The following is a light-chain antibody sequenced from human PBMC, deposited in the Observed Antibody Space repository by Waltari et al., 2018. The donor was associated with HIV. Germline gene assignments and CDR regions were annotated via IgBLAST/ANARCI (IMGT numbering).Light chain of an antibody. CDR1: SSNIGSNY. CDR3: ATWDDSLSGPV. J-gene: IGLJ3*02. Sequence: QSVLTQPPSASGTPGQRVAISCSGSSSNIGSNYVYWYQQLPGTAPKVLIYRSNQRPSGVHDRVSGSKSGTSASLAISALRSEDEADYYCATWDDSLSGPVFGGGTKLTVL. V-gene: IGLV1-47*01. CDR2: RSN.